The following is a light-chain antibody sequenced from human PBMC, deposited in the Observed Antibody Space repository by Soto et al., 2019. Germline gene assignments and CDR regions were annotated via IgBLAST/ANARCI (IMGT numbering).Light chain of an antibody. CDR3: QQYNNLLRA. CDR2: DTS. Sequence: EIVMTQFPATLTVSPGERATLSCRASQSIGSTLAWYQQKPGQTPRLLIYDTSTRATGVPTRFSGSGSGTEFTLTMCSLQSEDYAVYYCQQYNNLLRAFAGGTRLDNK. V-gene: IGKV3-15*01. CDR1: QSIGST. J-gene: IGKJ4*01.